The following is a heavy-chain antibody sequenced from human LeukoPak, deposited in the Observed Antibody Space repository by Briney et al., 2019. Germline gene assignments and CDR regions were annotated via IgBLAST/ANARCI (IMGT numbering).Heavy chain of an antibody. CDR1: GLTFSSYE. CDR3: ARAKYDFWSGSFDY. Sequence: PGGSLRLSCAASGLTFSSYEMNWVRQAPGKGLERVSYISSSGSTIYYADSVKCRFTISRDNAKNSLYLQMNSLRAEDTAVYYCARAKYDFWSGSFDYWGQGTLVTVSS. D-gene: IGHD3-3*01. CDR2: ISSSGSTI. V-gene: IGHV3-48*03. J-gene: IGHJ4*02.